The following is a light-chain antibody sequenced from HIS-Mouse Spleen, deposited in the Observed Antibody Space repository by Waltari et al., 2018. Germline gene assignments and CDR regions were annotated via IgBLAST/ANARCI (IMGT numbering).Light chain of an antibody. J-gene: IGLJ2*01. V-gene: IGLV1-36*01. CDR1: SSTIGNNA. CDR2: YDD. Sequence: QSVLTQPPSVSEAPRQRVTISCSGSSSTIGNNAVNWYQQLPGKAPKLLIYYDDLLPSGVSDRFSGSKSGNTASLTISGLQAEDEADYYCSSYTSSSTEVFGGGTKLTVL. CDR3: SSYTSSSTEV.